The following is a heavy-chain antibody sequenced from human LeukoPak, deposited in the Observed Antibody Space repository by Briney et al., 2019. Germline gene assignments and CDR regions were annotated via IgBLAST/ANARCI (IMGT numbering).Heavy chain of an antibody. D-gene: IGHD3-22*01. J-gene: IGHJ4*02. CDR3: ARGFPPRRSYDSRGYYSYYFDY. CDR1: GYTFTAYG. V-gene: IGHV1-18*01. CDR2: ISAYNGYT. Sequence: ASVKVSCKASGYTFTAYGIGWVRQAPGQGLEWMGWISAYNGYTNYAQNLQGRVTMTTDTSTSTAYMELRSLRSDDTAVYYCARGFPPRRSYDSRGYYSYYFDYWGQGTLVTVSS.